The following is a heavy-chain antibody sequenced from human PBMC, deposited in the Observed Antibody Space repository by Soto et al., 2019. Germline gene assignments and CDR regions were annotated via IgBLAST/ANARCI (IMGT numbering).Heavy chain of an antibody. D-gene: IGHD6-6*01. CDR1: GFTFSNYG. Sequence: QVQLVESGGGVVQPGRSLRLSCAASGFTFSNYGMHWVRQAPGKGLEWVTTISSDGNDKYYADSVKGRFTISRDNSKNTLDLQMNGLRAEDTAVYYCAKGSMSAYQFLDHWGQGTLVTVSS. V-gene: IGHV3-30*18. J-gene: IGHJ4*02. CDR2: ISSDGNDK. CDR3: AKGSMSAYQFLDH.